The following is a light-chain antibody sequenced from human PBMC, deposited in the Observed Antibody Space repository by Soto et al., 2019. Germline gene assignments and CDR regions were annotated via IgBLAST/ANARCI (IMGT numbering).Light chain of an antibody. V-gene: IGLV2-11*01. CDR3: CSYAGIHPWV. CDR1: NSDVGGYNY. J-gene: IGLJ3*02. CDR2: DVS. Sequence: QSALTQPRSVSGSPGQSVTISCTGTNSDVGGYNYVSWYQQYPGKAPKLMIYDVSKRPSGVPDRFSGSKSGNTASLTISGLQAEDEADYYCCSYAGIHPWVFGGGTKVTVL.